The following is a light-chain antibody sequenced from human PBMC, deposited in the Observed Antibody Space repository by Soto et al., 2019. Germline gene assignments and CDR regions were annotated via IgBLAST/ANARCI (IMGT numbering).Light chain of an antibody. CDR3: SSFAGSYTHV. CDR1: SSDVGSYNY. Sequence: QSVLTQPASVSGSPGQSITISCTGTSSDVGSYNYVSWYQQHPDKAPKLMIYDVSKRPSGVPDRFSGSKSGNTASLTISGLQAEDEADYLCSSFAGSYTHVFGTGTKVTVL. CDR2: DVS. V-gene: IGLV2-11*01. J-gene: IGLJ1*01.